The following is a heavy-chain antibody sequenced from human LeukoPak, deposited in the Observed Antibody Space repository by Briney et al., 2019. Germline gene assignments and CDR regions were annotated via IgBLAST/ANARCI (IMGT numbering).Heavy chain of an antibody. Sequence: PGGSLRLSCAASGFTFSTYGMHWVRQAPGKGLEWVAVIWYDGSNKYYADSVKGRFTISRDNSKNALYLQMNSLRAEDTAVYYCAKSISRLWFGELAGGWGQGTLVTVSS. CDR3: AKSISRLWFGELAGG. CDR1: GFTFSTYG. CDR2: IWYDGSNK. J-gene: IGHJ4*02. D-gene: IGHD3-10*01. V-gene: IGHV3-33*06.